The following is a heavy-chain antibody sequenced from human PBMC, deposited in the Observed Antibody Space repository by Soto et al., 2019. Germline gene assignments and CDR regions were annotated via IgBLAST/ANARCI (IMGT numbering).Heavy chain of an antibody. D-gene: IGHD6-19*01. V-gene: IGHV3-30-3*01. CDR1: GFTFSSYA. Sequence: PGGSLRLSCAASGFTFSSYAMHWVRQAPGKGLEWVAVISYDGSNKYYADSVKGRFTISRDNSKNTLYLQMNSLRAEDTAVYYCARQHGYSSGWYDYWGQGTLVTVSS. CDR3: ARQHGYSSGWYDY. J-gene: IGHJ4*02. CDR2: ISYDGSNK.